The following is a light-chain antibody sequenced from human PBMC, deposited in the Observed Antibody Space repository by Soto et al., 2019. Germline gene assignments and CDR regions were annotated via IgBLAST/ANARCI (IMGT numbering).Light chain of an antibody. CDR1: SSDVGGYNY. V-gene: IGLV2-14*01. CDR3: SSYPSITTRGVV. CDR2: DVS. J-gene: IGLJ2*01. Sequence: QSVLTQPASVSGSPGQSITISCTGTSSDVGGYNYVSWYQQHPGKAPKLMIYDVSNRPSGVSNRFSGSKSGNTASLTISGLQAEDEAYCYCSSYPSITTRGVVFGGGTKLTVL.